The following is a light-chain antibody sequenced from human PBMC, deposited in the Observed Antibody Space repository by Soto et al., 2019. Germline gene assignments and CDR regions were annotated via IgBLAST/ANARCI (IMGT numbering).Light chain of an antibody. CDR2: DAS. CDR3: QQRSNWPPIT. CDR1: QSVSSY. V-gene: IGKV3-11*01. J-gene: IGKJ5*01. Sequence: EIVLTQSPATLSLSPGERATLSCRASQSVSSYLGWYQQKPGQAPRLLISDASKRAPGIPARFSGSGSGTDFTLAISRLEPEDFAVYYCQQRSNWPPITFGQGTRLEIK.